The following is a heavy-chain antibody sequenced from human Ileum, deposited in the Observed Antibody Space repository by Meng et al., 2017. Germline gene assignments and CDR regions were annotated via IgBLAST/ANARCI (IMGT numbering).Heavy chain of an antibody. CDR2: IIPILNAS. D-gene: IGHD2-15*01. CDR1: GGAFSSSA. J-gene: IGHJ5*02. CDR3: ARDCSGGGCFDP. Sequence: QVPVEVCGAEVKSPGSSVAVSCKASGGAFSSSAIGWLRQAPGRGLEWMGGIIPILNASTYAQNFKGRVTLSAEIATTTVYMELSSLTSDDTAVYFCARDCSGGGCFDPWGQGTLVTVSS. V-gene: IGHV1-69*10.